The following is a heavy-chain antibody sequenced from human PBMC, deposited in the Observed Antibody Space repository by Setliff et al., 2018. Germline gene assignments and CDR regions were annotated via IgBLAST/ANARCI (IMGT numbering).Heavy chain of an antibody. D-gene: IGHD3-16*02. V-gene: IGHV1-8*01. CDR3: TRSSSYGMRYWFDS. Sequence: ASVKVSCKASGYTFTSYDINWVRQATGQGLEWMGWMNPNSGNTGYAQKFQGRVTMTRNTSISTAYMELTRLTSDDTAVYYCTRSSSYGMRYWFDSWGQGPLVTVSS. CDR1: GYTFTSYD. J-gene: IGHJ5*01. CDR2: MNPNSGNT.